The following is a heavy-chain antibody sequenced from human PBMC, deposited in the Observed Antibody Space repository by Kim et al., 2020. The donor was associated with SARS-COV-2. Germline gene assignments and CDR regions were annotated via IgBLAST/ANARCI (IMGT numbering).Heavy chain of an antibody. Sequence: ASVKVSCKASGYTFTSYGISWVRQAPGQGLEWMGWISAYNGNTNYAQKLQGRVTMTTYTSTSTAYMELRSLRSDDTAVYYCARSGSSSWYRGGSSGFDYWGQGTLVTVSS. D-gene: IGHD6-13*01. CDR3: ARSGSSSWYRGGSSGFDY. CDR1: GYTFTSYG. J-gene: IGHJ4*02. CDR2: ISAYNGNT. V-gene: IGHV1-18*01.